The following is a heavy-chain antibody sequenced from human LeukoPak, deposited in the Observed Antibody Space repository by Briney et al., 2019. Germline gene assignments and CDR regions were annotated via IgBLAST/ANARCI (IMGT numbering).Heavy chain of an antibody. J-gene: IGHJ4*02. CDR1: GYTFTDDG. Sequence: ASVKVSCKASGYTFTDDGISWVRQAPGQGLEWMGWINPNSGGTNYAQKFQGRVTMTRDTSISTAYMELSRLRSEDTAVYYCARGHFFPPYSSGWYEQMDYWGQGTLVTVSS. V-gene: IGHV1-2*02. CDR3: ARGHFFPPYSSGWYEQMDY. D-gene: IGHD6-19*01. CDR2: INPNSGGT.